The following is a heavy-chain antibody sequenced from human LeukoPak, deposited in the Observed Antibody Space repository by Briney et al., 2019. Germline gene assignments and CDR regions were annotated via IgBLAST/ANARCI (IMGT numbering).Heavy chain of an antibody. D-gene: IGHD3-9*01. J-gene: IGHJ3*02. CDR2: IIPIFGTA. CDR1: GGTFSSYA. Sequence: SVKVSCAASGGTFSSYAISWVRQAPGQGLEWMGGIIPIFGTANYAQKFQGRVTITADKSTSTAYMELSSLRSEDTAVYYCARVHTYYDILAGYSRTYAFDIWGQGTMVTVSS. V-gene: IGHV1-69*06. CDR3: ARVHTYYDILAGYSRTYAFDI.